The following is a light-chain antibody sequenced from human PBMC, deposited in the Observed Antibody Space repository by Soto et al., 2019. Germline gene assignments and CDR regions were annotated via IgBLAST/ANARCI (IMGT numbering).Light chain of an antibody. CDR1: QSISIY. CDR3: QQSYSGWS. CDR2: TTS. V-gene: IGKV1-39*01. Sequence: DIQMTQSPSSLSASVGDRVTITCRASQSISIYLNWYQHKPGEAPKVLIYTTSSLQSGVPSRFSGSGSGTDFTLTINSLQPEDFATYFCQQSYSGWSFGQGTKLEIK. J-gene: IGKJ1*01.